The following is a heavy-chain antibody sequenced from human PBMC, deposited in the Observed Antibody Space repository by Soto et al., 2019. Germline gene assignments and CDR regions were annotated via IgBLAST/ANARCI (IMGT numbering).Heavy chain of an antibody. Sequence: GGSLRLSCAASGFAFSGNGMHGVRQAPGKGLEWVASVSYDESNKYYTESVKGRFSISRDTSKNTLSLQMDTLRPDDTAVYYCARDGPLPFTSGSDFVMLDQWGQGTLVTVSS. CDR3: ARDGPLPFTSGSDFVMLDQ. CDR1: GFAFSGNG. CDR2: VSYDESNK. V-gene: IGHV3-30*19. J-gene: IGHJ4*02. D-gene: IGHD2-2*01.